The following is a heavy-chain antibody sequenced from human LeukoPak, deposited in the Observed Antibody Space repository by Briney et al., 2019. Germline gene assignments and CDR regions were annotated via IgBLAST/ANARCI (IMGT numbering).Heavy chain of an antibody. CDR2: IRSKNDGGTI. D-gene: IGHD3-22*01. CDR3: TTDRTMKGY. J-gene: IGHJ4*02. V-gene: IGHV3-15*01. CDR1: GFTFSNAW. Sequence: PGGSLRLSCAASGFTFSNAWMAWVRQAPGKGLEWVGRIRSKNDGGTIGYAAPVKDRFTISRDDSKNTQYLQMNSLEIEDTAVYFCTTDRTMKGYWGQGTLVTVSS.